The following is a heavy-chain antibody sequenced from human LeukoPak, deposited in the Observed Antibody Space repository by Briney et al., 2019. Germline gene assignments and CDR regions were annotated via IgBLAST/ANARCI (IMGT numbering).Heavy chain of an antibody. CDR3: ARGRIAARRISIYYFDY. J-gene: IGHJ4*02. D-gene: IGHD6-6*01. CDR1: GFTFSSYD. V-gene: IGHV3-13*01. Sequence: GGSLILSFAASGFTFSSYDMHWVRQATGKGLEWVSAIGTAGDTYYPGSVKGRFTISRENAKNSLYLQMNSLRAGDTAVYYCARGRIAARRISIYYFDYWGQGTLVTVSS. CDR2: IGTAGDT.